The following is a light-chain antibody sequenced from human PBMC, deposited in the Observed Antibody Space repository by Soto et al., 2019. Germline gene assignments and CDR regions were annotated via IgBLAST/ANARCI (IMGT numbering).Light chain of an antibody. CDR1: QSISSW. CDR2: DAS. J-gene: IGKJ1*01. Sequence: IQMTQSPSTLSASVGDRVTITCRASQSISSWLAWYQQKPGKAPKLLIYDASSLESGVPSRFSGSGSGTEFTLTISSLEPEDFAVYYCQHRSNWLTWTFGQGTKVDIK. V-gene: IGKV1-5*01. CDR3: QHRSNWLTWT.